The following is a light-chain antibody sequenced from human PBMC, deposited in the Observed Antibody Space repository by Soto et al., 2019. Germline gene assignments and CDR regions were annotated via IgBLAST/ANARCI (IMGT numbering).Light chain of an antibody. J-gene: IGKJ1*01. CDR3: QQYYSTPWT. V-gene: IGKV4-1*01. CDR2: WAS. CDR1: QSVLYSSNNKNY. Sequence: DIVMTQSPDSLAVSLGERATINCKSSQSVLYSSNNKNYLAWYQQKPGQPPKLLFYWASTRESGVPDRFSGSESGTDFTLTISSLQAEDVAVFYCQQYYSTPWTFGQGTKVEI.